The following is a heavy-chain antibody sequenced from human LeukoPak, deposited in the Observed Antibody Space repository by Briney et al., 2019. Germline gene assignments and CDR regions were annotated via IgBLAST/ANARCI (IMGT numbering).Heavy chain of an antibody. CDR3: ARGDALDYYYDSSGYYRVYYYYYMDV. J-gene: IGHJ6*03. Sequence: RASVKVSCKASGYTFTGYYMHWVRQAPGQGLEWMGWINTNTGNPTYAQGFTGRFVFSLDTSVSTAYLQISSLKAEDTAVYYCARGDALDYYYDSSGYYRVYYYYYMDVWGKGTTVTVSS. CDR2: INTNTGNP. V-gene: IGHV7-4-1*02. D-gene: IGHD3-22*01. CDR1: GYTFTGYY.